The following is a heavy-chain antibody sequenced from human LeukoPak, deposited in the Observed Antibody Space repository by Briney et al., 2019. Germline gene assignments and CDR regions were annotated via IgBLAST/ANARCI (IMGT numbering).Heavy chain of an antibody. CDR3: AKARAGDITAAFNY. Sequence: GGSLRLSCAVSGFTFSSYAMSWVRQAPGKGLEWVSGISASGGNPYYADSVKGRFTISRDNSESTLNLQMNSLRAEDTAVYYCAKARAGDITAAFNYWGQGTLVTVSS. CDR2: ISASGGNP. CDR1: GFTFSSYA. V-gene: IGHV3-23*01. J-gene: IGHJ4*02. D-gene: IGHD6-13*01.